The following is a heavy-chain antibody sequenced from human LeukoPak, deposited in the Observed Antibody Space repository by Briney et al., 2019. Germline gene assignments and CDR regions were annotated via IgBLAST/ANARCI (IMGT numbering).Heavy chain of an antibody. CDR2: ISYDGSNK. CDR1: GFTFSSYA. Sequence: GGSLRLSCAASGFTFSSYAMHWVRQAPGKGLEWVAVISYDGSNKYYADSVKGRFTISRDNSKNTLYLQMNSLRAEDTAVYYCARGGSYPVVPAAPGAFDIWGQGTMVTVSS. CDR3: ARGGSYPVVPAAPGAFDI. V-gene: IGHV3-30-3*01. J-gene: IGHJ3*02. D-gene: IGHD2-2*01.